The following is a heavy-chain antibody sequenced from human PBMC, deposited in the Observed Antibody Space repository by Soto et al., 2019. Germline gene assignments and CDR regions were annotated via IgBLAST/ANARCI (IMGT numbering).Heavy chain of an antibody. D-gene: IGHD6-6*01. Sequence: QLQLQESGPGLVKPSETLSLTCTVSGGSISSSSYYWGWIRQPPGKGLEWIGSIYYSGSTYYNPSLKSRVTISVDTSKNQFSLKLSSVTAADTAVYYCARSLTGGSSHEGFIDYWGQGTLVTVSS. CDR2: IYYSGST. V-gene: IGHV4-39*01. CDR3: ARSLTGGSSHEGFIDY. CDR1: GGSISSSSYY. J-gene: IGHJ4*02.